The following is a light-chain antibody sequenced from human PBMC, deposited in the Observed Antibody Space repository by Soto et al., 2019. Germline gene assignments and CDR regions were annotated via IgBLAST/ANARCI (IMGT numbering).Light chain of an antibody. CDR2: LHN. Sequence: QSVLTQPPSASGTPGQSVTISCSGGTPNVGRNAVNWYQQFPGSAPRLLIQLHNQRPSGVPTRFSASKSGTSASLAISGLQSEDEADYYCGTWDDSLNAMLFGGGTKVTVL. CDR3: GTWDDSLNAML. V-gene: IGLV1-44*01. CDR1: TPNVGRNA. J-gene: IGLJ3*02.